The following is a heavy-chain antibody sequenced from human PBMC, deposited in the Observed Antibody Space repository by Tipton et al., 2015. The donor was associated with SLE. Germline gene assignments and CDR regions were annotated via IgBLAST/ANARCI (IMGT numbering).Heavy chain of an antibody. Sequence: TLSLTCAIYGGSLSGHNWRWSWVRQAPGQGLEWIGETSNRGVSDYNPSLKSRLTLSLDMSKSQFSLKMNSGTAADTAVYYCARGKHIVATFYRANWFDSWGQGTLVTVSS. D-gene: IGHD5-12*01. V-gene: IGHV4-34*01. CDR2: TSNRGVS. J-gene: IGHJ5*01. CDR1: GGSLSGHN. CDR3: ARGKHIVATFYRANWFDS.